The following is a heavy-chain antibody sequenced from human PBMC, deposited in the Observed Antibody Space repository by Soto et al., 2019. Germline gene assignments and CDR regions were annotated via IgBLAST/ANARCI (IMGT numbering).Heavy chain of an antibody. J-gene: IGHJ3*02. V-gene: IGHV3-23*01. D-gene: IGHD6-13*01. CDR3: AKERPLGYSRSWYSGDAFDI. CDR2: ISGSGGST. CDR1: GFTFSSYA. Sequence: EVQLLESGGGLVQPGGSLRLSCAASGFTFSSYAMSWVRQAPGKGLEWVSAISGSGGSTYYADSVKGRFTISRDNSKNTLYLQMNRLRAEDTAVYYCAKERPLGYSRSWYSGDAFDIWGQGTMVTVSS.